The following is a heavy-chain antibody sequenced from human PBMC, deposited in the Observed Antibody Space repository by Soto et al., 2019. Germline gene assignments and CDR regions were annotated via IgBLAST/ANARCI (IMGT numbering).Heavy chain of an antibody. Sequence: QLQLQESGSGLVKPSQTLSLTCAVSVGSISSGGYSWSWIRQPPGKGLEWIGYIYHSGSTYYNPSLKSRVTISVDRSKNQFSLKLSSVTAADTAVYYCASGYSGYDYQGYYFDYWGQGTLVTVSS. CDR2: IYHSGST. CDR1: VGSISSGGYS. J-gene: IGHJ4*02. V-gene: IGHV4-30-2*01. D-gene: IGHD5-12*01. CDR3: ASGYSGYDYQGYYFDY.